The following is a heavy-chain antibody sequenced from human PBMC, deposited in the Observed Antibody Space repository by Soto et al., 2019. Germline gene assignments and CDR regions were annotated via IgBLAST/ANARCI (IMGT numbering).Heavy chain of an antibody. D-gene: IGHD3-10*01. CDR3: ACGSGSAGYFDY. Sequence: EVQLVESGGGLVQPGGSLRLSCAASGFTFSTYTMNWVRLAPGKGLEWVSYISTGSNTIYYADSVKGRFTISRDNAKNSLYLQMNSLRDEDTAVYYCACGSGSAGYFDYWGQGTLVTVSS. CDR1: GFTFSTYT. V-gene: IGHV3-48*02. CDR2: ISTGSNTI. J-gene: IGHJ4*02.